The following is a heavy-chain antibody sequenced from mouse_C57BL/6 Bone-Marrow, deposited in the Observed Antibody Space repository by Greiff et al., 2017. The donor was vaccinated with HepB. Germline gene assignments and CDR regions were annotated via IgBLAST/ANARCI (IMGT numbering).Heavy chain of an antibody. V-gene: IGHV1-18*01. CDR3: AREVTRYWYFDV. CDR1: GYTFTDYN. Sequence: EVQLQQSGPELVKPGASVKIPCKASGYTFTDYNMDWVKQSHGKSLEWIGDINPNNGGTIYNQKFKGKATLTVDKSSSTAYMELRSLTSEDTAVYYCAREVTRYWYFDVWGTGTTVTVSS. D-gene: IGHD2-3*01. J-gene: IGHJ1*03. CDR2: INPNNGGT.